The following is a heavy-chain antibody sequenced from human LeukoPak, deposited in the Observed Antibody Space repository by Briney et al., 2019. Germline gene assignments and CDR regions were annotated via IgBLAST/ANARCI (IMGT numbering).Heavy chain of an antibody. Sequence: GGSLRLSCAASGLTVSSSYMSWVRRPPGRGREWGSIIYNDGSTYYANSMKGRFTISRDNSKNTLYLQVNSLRAEDTAMYYCARNILFAFDIWGQGTMVTVSS. CDR1: GLTVSSSY. CDR3: ARNILFAFDI. CDR2: IYNDGST. D-gene: IGHD2/OR15-2a*01. V-gene: IGHV3-53*01. J-gene: IGHJ3*02.